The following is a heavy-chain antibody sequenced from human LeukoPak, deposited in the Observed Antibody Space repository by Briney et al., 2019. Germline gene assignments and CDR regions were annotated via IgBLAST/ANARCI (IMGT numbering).Heavy chain of an antibody. CDR1: GFTFNPYA. J-gene: IGHJ4*02. Sequence: GGSLRLSCAASGFTFNPYALHWVRQAPGKGLEWVAVVSYDGGAKYYADSVKGRFTISRDNSKNTVDLQMYSLRAEDSAVYYCARSLGSGWIHLVEYWGQGTLVTVS. D-gene: IGHD6-19*01. CDR2: VSYDGGAK. CDR3: ARSLGSGWIHLVEY. V-gene: IGHV3-30*03.